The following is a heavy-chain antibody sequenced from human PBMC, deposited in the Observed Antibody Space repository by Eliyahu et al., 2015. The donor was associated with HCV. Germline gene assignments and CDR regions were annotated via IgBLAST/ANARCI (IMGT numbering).Heavy chain of an antibody. V-gene: IGHV4-31*03. J-gene: IGHJ3*02. CDR3: ARDRTQSGADSSGYTTGFDAFDI. CDR2: XYYSGST. CDR1: GGSISSGGYX. Sequence: QVQLQESGPGLVKPSQTLSLTCTVSGGSISSGGYXWSWIRQHPGKGLEWIGYXYYSGSTYYNPSLXSRVTISVDTSKNQFSLKLSSVTAADTAVYYCARDRTQSGADSSGYTTGFDAFDIWGQGTMVTVSS. D-gene: IGHD3-22*01.